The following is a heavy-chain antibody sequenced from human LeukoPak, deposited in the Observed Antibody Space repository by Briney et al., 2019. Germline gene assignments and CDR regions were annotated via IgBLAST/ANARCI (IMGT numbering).Heavy chain of an antibody. J-gene: IGHJ4*02. Sequence: GGSLRLSCATSGFSFNNDWMDWVRQAPGKGLEWVANIKQDGSDKYYVDSVKGRFAISRDNAKNSLYLQMNSLRVDDTAVYYCARDLDCWGQGTLVSVSS. V-gene: IGHV3-7*03. CDR3: ARDLDC. CDR2: IKQDGSDK. CDR1: GFSFNNDW.